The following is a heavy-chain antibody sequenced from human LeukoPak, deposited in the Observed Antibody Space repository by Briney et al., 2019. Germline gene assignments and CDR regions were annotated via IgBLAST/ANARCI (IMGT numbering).Heavy chain of an antibody. V-gene: IGHV1-2*02. D-gene: IGHD3-10*01. CDR1: GYTFTGYD. CDR2: IKPNSDST. J-gene: IGHJ4*02. Sequence: ASVKVSCKASGYTFTGYDMHWVRQAPGQGLEWMGWIKPNSDSTNYAQKLQGRVTMTRDTSISTAYMELSRLRSDDTAVYYCARVMVRGVIIPYYWGQGTLVTVSS. CDR3: ARVMVRGVIIPYY.